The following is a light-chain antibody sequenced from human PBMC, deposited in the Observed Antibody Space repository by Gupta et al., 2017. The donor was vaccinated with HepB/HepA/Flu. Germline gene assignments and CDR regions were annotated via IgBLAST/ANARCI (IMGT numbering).Light chain of an antibody. J-gene: IGLJ1*01. CDR2: RNN. Sequence: QSVLTQPPSASGTPGQRDTISCSGSSSNIGSNYVYWYQQFPGTAPKLLIYRNNQRPSGVPDRFSGSKSGTSASLAISGLRSDDEADYYCATWDDSLSGYVFGNGTNVTVL. CDR3: ATWDDSLSGYV. V-gene: IGLV1-47*01. CDR1: SSNIGSNY.